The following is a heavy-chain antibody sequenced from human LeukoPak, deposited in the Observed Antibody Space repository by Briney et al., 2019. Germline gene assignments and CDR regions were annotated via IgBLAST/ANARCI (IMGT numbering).Heavy chain of an antibody. Sequence: SETLSLTCAVYGGSFSGYYWSWIRQPPGKGLEWIGEINHSGSTNYNPSLKSRVTISVDTSKNQFSLKLSSVTAADTAVYYCARTFSRRSDFDYWGQGALVTVSS. V-gene: IGHV4-34*01. CDR1: GGSFSGYY. CDR2: INHSGST. J-gene: IGHJ4*02. CDR3: ARTFSRRSDFDY. D-gene: IGHD2/OR15-2a*01.